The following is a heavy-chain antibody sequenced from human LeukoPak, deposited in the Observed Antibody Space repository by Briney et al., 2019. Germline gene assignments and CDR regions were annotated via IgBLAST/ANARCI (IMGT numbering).Heavy chain of an antibody. Sequence: GGSLRLSCAASGFTFSSNWMSWVRHAPGKGLEWVANIKQDGSEKYYVDSVKGRFTISRDKAKNSLYLQINRLRAEDTAVYYCARVYYRSYYMDVWGKGTTVTVSS. V-gene: IGHV3-7*01. CDR2: IKQDGSEK. CDR3: ARVYYRSYYMDV. D-gene: IGHD1-14*01. J-gene: IGHJ6*03. CDR1: GFTFSSNW.